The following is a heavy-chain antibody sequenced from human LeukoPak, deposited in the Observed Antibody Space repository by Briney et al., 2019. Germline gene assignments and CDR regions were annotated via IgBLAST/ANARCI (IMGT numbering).Heavy chain of an antibody. Sequence: SETLSLTCAVSGYSISSGYYWGWIRQPPGKGLEWIGSIYHSGSTYYNPSLKSRVTISVDTSKNQLSLKLSSVTAADTAVYYCARGSYDGYNDYWGQGTLVTVSS. CDR2: IYHSGST. CDR3: ARGSYDGYNDY. D-gene: IGHD3-16*01. V-gene: IGHV4-38-2*01. J-gene: IGHJ4*02. CDR1: GYSISSGYY.